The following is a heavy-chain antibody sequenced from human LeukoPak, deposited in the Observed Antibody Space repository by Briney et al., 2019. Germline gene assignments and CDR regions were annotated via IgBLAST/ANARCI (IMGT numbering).Heavy chain of an antibody. Sequence: PGGSLRLSCAASGFTFSSYWMHWVRQAPGKGLVWVSRINSDGSSTSYADSVKGRFTISRDNAKNTLYLQMNSLRAEDTAVYYCARDTGEHYYGSGSYYKSWGQGTLVTVSS. CDR2: INSDGSST. D-gene: IGHD3-10*01. CDR1: GFTFSSYW. J-gene: IGHJ4*02. CDR3: ARDTGEHYYGSGSYYKS. V-gene: IGHV3-74*01.